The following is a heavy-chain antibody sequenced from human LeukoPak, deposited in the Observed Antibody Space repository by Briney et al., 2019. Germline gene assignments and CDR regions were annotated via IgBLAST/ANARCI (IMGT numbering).Heavy chain of an antibody. CDR2: LNPNTLVT. V-gene: IGHV1-2*02. Sequence: ASVKVSCKASGYTFTGYYMHWVRQAPGQGLEWMGWLNPNTLVTKYAQHFQGRVSMTWDTSISTGYMDLHSLTSDDMAVYYCARKDGGRDGMDVWGQGTTVTVSS. J-gene: IGHJ6*02. CDR3: ARKDGGRDGMDV. D-gene: IGHD4-23*01. CDR1: GYTFTGYY.